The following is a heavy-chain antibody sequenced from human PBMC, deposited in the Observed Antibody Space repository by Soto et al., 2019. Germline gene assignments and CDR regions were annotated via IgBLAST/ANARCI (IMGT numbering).Heavy chain of an antibody. V-gene: IGHV4-30-4*01. CDR2: IYYSGST. D-gene: IGHD3-3*01. J-gene: IGHJ5*02. Sequence: NPSETLSLTCTVSGGSISSGDYYWSWIRQPPGKGLEWIGYIYYSGSTYYSPSLKSRVTISVDTSKNQFSLKLSSVTAADTAVYYCARVGPFDFWSGYYPNWFDPWGQGTLVTVSS. CDR3: ARVGPFDFWSGYYPNWFDP. CDR1: GGSISSGDYY.